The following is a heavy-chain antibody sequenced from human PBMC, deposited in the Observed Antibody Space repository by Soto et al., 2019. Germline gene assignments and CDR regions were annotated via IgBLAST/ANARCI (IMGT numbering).Heavy chain of an antibody. V-gene: IGHV3-21*01. CDR3: AIDLSAVTTSYYYYMDV. Sequence: EVQLVESGGGLVKPGGSLRLSCAASGFTFSSYSMNWVRQAPGKGLEWVSSISSSSSYIYYADSVKGRFTISRDNAKNSLYLQMNSLRAEDTAVYYCAIDLSAVTTSYYYYMDVWGKGTTVTVSS. D-gene: IGHD4-17*01. J-gene: IGHJ6*03. CDR1: GFTFSSYS. CDR2: ISSSSSYI.